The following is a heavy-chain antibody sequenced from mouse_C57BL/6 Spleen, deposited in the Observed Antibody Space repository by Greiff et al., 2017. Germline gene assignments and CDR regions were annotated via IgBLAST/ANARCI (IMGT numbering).Heavy chain of an antibody. J-gene: IGHJ2*01. Sequence: QVQLQQPGAELVKPGASVKLSCKASGYTFTSYWMHWVKQRPGQGLEWIGMIHPNSGSTNYNEKFKSKATLTVDKSSSTAYMQRSSLTSEDSAVYYCAAYYGSSVDYWGQGTTLTVSS. V-gene: IGHV1-64*01. CDR2: IHPNSGST. CDR3: AAYYGSSVDY. D-gene: IGHD1-1*01. CDR1: GYTFTSYW.